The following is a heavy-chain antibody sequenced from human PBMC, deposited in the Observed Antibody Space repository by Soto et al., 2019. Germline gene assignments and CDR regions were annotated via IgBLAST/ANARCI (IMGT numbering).Heavy chain of an antibody. Sequence: SETLSLTCTVSGGSISSSSYYWGWIRQPPGKGLEWIGSIYYSGSTYYNPSLKSRVTISVDTSKNQFSLKLSSVTAADTAVYYCASPYCGCDCYSSYYYYGMDGWAQGTTVTVSS. CDR1: GGSISSSSYY. D-gene: IGHD2-21*02. J-gene: IGHJ6*02. V-gene: IGHV4-39*01. CDR2: IYYSGST. CDR3: ASPYCGCDCYSSYYYYGMDG.